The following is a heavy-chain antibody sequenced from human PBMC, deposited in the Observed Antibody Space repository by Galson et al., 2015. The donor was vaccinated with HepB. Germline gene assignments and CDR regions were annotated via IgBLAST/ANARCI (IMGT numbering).Heavy chain of an antibody. V-gene: IGHV3-48*02. Sequence: SLRLSCADSGSTFSNYNMNWVRQVPGKGLEWVSYISSSSTTIYYADSVRGRFTISRDNAQNSLYLQMNSLRDEDTAVYYCTTTSGGYHYFDYWGQGTLVTVSS. D-gene: IGHD1-26*01. CDR1: GSTFSNYN. CDR3: TTTSGGYHYFDY. CDR2: ISSSSTTI. J-gene: IGHJ4*02.